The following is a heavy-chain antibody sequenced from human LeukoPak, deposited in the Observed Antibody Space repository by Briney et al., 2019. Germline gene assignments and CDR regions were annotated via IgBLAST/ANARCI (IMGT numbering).Heavy chain of an antibody. CDR1: GYTFTSYY. D-gene: IGHD3-9*01. J-gene: IGHJ6*03. CDR3: ARGEGPPTIPHYYYYYMDV. V-gene: IGHV1-46*01. CDR2: INPSGGST. Sequence: ASVKVSCKASGYTFTSYYMHWVRQAPGQGLEWMGIINPSGGSTSYAQKFQGRVSMTRATSTSTVYMELSSLRSEDTAVYYCARGEGPPTIPHYYYYYMDVWGKGTTVTISS.